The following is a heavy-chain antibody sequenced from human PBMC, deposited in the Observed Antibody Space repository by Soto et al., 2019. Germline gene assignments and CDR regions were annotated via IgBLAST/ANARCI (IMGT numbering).Heavy chain of an antibody. D-gene: IGHD6-13*01. Sequence: QVQLVQSGAEEKKPGASVKVSCKASGYTFTNYAMHWVRQAPGQRLEWMGWINAGNGNTKYSQKFQGRVTITRDTSASTADMELSSLRSEDTAVYYCARAVGGSSSRGDYWGQGTLVTVSS. CDR3: ARAVGGSSSRGDY. J-gene: IGHJ4*02. V-gene: IGHV1-3*05. CDR2: INAGNGNT. CDR1: GYTFTNYA.